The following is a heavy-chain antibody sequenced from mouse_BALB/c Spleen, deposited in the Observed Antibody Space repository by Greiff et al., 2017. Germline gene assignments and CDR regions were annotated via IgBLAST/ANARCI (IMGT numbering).Heavy chain of an antibody. CDR2: IDPENGDT. V-gene: IGHV14-4*02. Sequence: EVQRVESGAELVRSGASVKLSCTASGFNIKDYYMHWVKQRPEQGLEWIGWIDPENGDTEYAPKFQGKATMTADTSSNTAYLQLSSLTSEDTAVYYCNGGSYAMDYWGQGTSVTVSS. CDR3: NGGSYAMDY. CDR1: GFNIKDYY. J-gene: IGHJ4*01.